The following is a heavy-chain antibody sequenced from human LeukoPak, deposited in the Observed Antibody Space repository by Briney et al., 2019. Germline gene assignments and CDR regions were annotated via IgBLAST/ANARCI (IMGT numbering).Heavy chain of an antibody. CDR1: GGSISSYY. CDR3: AREGRYYDSSGYLDY. J-gene: IGHJ4*02. V-gene: IGHV4-59*12. D-gene: IGHD3-22*01. CDR2: IYYSGST. Sequence: SETLPLTCTVSGGSISSYYWSWIRQPPGKGLEWIGYIYYSGSTNYNPSLKSRVTISVDTSKNQFSLKLSSVTAADTAVYYCAREGRYYDSSGYLDYWGQGTLVTVSS.